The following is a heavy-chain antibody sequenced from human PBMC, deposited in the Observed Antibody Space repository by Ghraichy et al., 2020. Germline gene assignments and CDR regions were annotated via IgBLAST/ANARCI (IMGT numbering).Heavy chain of an antibody. Sequence: SCTVSGGSISTYDWSWIRQPPGKGLEWIGYIYYSGSTNYNPSLKSRVTISVDTSKNQFSLKLSSVTAADTAVYYCARGRDGYRDIYYYYYYMDVWGKGTTVTVSS. V-gene: IGHV4-59*01. J-gene: IGHJ6*03. CDR2: IYYSGST. CDR3: ARGRDGYRDIYYYYYYMDV. CDR1: GGSISTYD. D-gene: IGHD5-24*01.